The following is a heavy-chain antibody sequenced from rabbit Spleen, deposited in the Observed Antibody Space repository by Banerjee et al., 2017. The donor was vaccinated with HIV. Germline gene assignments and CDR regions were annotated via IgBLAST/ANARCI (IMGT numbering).Heavy chain of an antibody. V-gene: IGHV1S40*01. CDR3: ARDAAGREDFNL. D-gene: IGHD4-2*01. J-gene: IGHJ4*01. CDR2: IDVISSGKT. CDR1: GFDLSGNSY. Sequence: QSLEESGGDLVKPGASLTLTCIASGFDLSGNSYMCWVRQAPGKGLEWIACIDVISSGKTHYANWAKGRFTVSKTSSTTVALQMTSLTAADTATYFCARDAAGREDFNLWGPGTLVTVS.